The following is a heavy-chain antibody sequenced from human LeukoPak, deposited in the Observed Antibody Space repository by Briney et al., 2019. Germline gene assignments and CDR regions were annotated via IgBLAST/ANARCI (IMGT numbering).Heavy chain of an antibody. Sequence: GRSLRLSCAASGFTFSSYGMHWVRQAPGEGLEWVAVIWYDGSNKYYADSVKGRFTISRDNSKNTLYLQMNSLRAEDTAVYYCARDAYSSSWYGGFRYYYYYYMDVWGKGTTVNVSS. CDR2: IWYDGSNK. CDR3: ARDAYSSSWYGGFRYYYYYYMDV. V-gene: IGHV3-33*01. J-gene: IGHJ6*03. CDR1: GFTFSSYG. D-gene: IGHD6-13*01.